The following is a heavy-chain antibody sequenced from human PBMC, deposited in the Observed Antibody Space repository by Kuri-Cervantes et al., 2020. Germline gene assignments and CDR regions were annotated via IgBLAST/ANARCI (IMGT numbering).Heavy chain of an antibody. CDR3: ARGMSRWLPYYFDY. V-gene: IGHV4-61*05. CDR2: IYYSGST. J-gene: IGHJ4*02. Sequence: ESLKISCTVSGGSISSSSYYWGWIRQPPGKGLEWIGYIYYSGSTNYNPSLKSRVTISVDTSKNQFSLKLSSVTAADTAVYYCARGMSRWLPYYFDYWGQGTLVTVSS. CDR1: GGSISSSSYY. D-gene: IGHD5-24*01.